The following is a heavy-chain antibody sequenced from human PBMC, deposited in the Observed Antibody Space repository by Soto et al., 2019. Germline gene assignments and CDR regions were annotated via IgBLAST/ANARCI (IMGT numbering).Heavy chain of an antibody. J-gene: IGHJ6*02. V-gene: IGHV4-59*08. Sequence: QVPLQESGPGLVKPSETLSLSCTVSGGSISNYYWSWFRQTPGKGLEWIGYVHDSWGSTYNPSLKSPVAISLDTSKSQFSLKLTSVTATDTAVYYCARQGFGALHGRVDVWGQGTTVTVSS. CDR3: ARQGFGALHGRVDV. CDR1: GGSISNYY. D-gene: IGHD3-10*01. CDR2: VHDSWGS.